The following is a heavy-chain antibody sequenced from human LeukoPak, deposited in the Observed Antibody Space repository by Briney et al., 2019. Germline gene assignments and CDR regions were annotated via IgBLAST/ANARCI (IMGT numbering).Heavy chain of an antibody. CDR3: ARSLRGYDILTGYSSDWYFDL. D-gene: IGHD3-9*01. J-gene: IGHJ2*01. V-gene: IGHV4-4*07. Sequence: SETLSLTCTVSGGSISSYYWSWIRQPAGKGLEWIGRIYTSGSTNYNPSLKSRVTMSVDTSKNQFSLKLSSVTAADTAVYYCARSLRGYDILTGYSSDWYFDLWGRGTLLTVSS. CDR1: GGSISSYY. CDR2: IYTSGST.